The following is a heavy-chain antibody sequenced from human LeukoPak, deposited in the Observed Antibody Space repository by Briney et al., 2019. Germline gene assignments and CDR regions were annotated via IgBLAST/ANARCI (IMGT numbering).Heavy chain of an antibody. CDR3: ARPNITSYYNSRGYDAFDV. CDR2: IYPDDSDT. D-gene: IGHD3-22*01. Sequence: GESLKISCKGSGYRFNAYWIAWVRQMPGKGLEWMGIIYPDDSDTRYSLSFQRQVTISADKSVRTAHLKWSSLKASDTAMYYCARPNITSYYNSRGYDAFDVWGQGTMVTVSS. CDR1: GYRFNAYW. J-gene: IGHJ3*01. V-gene: IGHV5-51*01.